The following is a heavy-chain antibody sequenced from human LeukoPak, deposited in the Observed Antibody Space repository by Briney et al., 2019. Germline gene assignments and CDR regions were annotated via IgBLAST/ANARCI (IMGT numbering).Heavy chain of an antibody. D-gene: IGHD2-15*01. CDR1: GFTFSDAW. J-gene: IGHJ4*02. Sequence: NAGGSLRLSCAASGFTFSDAWVSWARQAPGKGREWIGRIKSKADGGTLDYAAPVKGRFTVSRNDSNDTRYLQMNSLKPEYTGGYYCTPIRMPRGGGVRIYYFDFWGQGTLVTVSS. V-gene: IGHV3-15*01. CDR2: IKSKADGGTL. CDR3: TPIRMPRGGGVRIYYFDF.